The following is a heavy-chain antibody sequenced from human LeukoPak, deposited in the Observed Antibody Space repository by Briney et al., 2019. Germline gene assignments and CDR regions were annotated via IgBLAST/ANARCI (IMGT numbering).Heavy chain of an antibody. CDR1: GFTLTDY. CDR3: ARADSVPAGDYHYWYMDV. Sequence: GASVKVSCEASGFTLTDYIHWVRQDPRRGLQWMGWIKPNSGDTDYAQKFQGRVTMTRDTSISTVYMELSSLRSDDTAVYYCARADSVPAGDYHYWYMDVWGKGTTVTVSS. J-gene: IGHJ6*03. D-gene: IGHD2-2*01. V-gene: IGHV1-2*02. CDR2: IKPNSGDT.